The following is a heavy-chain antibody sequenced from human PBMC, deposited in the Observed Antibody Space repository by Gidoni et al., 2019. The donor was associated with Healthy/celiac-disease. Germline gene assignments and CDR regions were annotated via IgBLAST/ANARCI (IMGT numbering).Heavy chain of an antibody. CDR3: ARAVAGTRAGFDP. J-gene: IGHJ5*02. CDR2: IYHRGST. Sequence: VQLQESGPGLVKASGTLSLPCAVSGGSISSSNWWSGVRQPPGKGLEWIGEIYHRGSTNYNPSLTSRVTISVDKSKNQFSLKLSSVTAADTAVYYCARAVAGTRAGFDPWGQGTLVTVSS. CDR1: GGSISSSNW. V-gene: IGHV4-4*02. D-gene: IGHD6-19*01.